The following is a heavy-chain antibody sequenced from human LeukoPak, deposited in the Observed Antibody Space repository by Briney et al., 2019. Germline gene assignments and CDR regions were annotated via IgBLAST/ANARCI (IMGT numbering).Heavy chain of an antibody. V-gene: IGHV3-23*01. CDR3: AKRLAAGNYDYYYGMDV. CDR2: ISGSGGST. J-gene: IGHJ6*02. CDR1: GFTFSSYA. D-gene: IGHD6-13*01. Sequence: GGSLRLSCAASGFTFSSYAMSWVRQAPGKGLEWVSAISGSGGSTYYADSVKGRFTISRDNSKNTLYLEMNSLRAEDRAVYYCAKRLAAGNYDYYYGMDVWGQGTTVTVSS.